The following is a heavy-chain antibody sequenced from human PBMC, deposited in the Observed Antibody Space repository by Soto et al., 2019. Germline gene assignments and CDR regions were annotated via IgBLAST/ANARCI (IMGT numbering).Heavy chain of an antibody. CDR2: IIPIFGTA. J-gene: IGHJ6*02. D-gene: IGHD3-22*01. CDR1: GGTFSSYV. V-gene: IGHV1-69*13. Sequence: ASVKVSCKASGGTFSSYVISWVRQAPGQGLEWMGGIIPIFGTANYAQNFQGRVTITADESTSTVYMELSSLRSEDTAVYYCASNYYDSSGYYYVGDYFYYYAMDVWGHGTTVTVYS. CDR3: ASNYYDSSGYYYVGDYFYYYAMDV.